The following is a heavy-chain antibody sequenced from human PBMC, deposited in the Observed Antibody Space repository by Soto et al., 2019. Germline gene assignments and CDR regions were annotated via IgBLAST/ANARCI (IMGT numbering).Heavy chain of an antibody. Sequence: ASVKVSCKASGYTFTGYYMHWVRQAPGQGLEWMGWINPNSGGTNYAQKFQGWVTMTRDTSISTAYMELSRLRSDDTAVYYCARANTMVRGVINYGMDVWGQGTTVTVSS. CDR3: ARANTMVRGVINYGMDV. D-gene: IGHD3-10*01. CDR2: INPNSGGT. V-gene: IGHV1-2*04. J-gene: IGHJ6*02. CDR1: GYTFTGYY.